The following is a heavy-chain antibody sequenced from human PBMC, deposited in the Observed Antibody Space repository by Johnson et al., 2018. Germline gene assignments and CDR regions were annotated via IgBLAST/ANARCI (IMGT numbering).Heavy chain of an antibody. Sequence: EVQLLESGGGLVQPGGSLRLSCAASGFTFSTYSMHWVRQAPGKGLQWVSYISSSSSNIYYADSVKGRFTISRDNAKNSVYLQMSSLTAEDTAVYYCARDPAGYSGRYYWYFDLWGRGALVTVSS. V-gene: IGHV3-48*01. CDR3: ARDPAGYSGRYYWYFDL. CDR1: GFTFSTYS. D-gene: IGHD1-26*01. J-gene: IGHJ2*01. CDR2: ISSSSSNI.